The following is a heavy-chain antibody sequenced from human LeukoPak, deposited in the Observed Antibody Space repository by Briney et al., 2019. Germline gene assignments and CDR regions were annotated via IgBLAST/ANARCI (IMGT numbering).Heavy chain of an antibody. CDR2: IYHSGST. Sequence: SETLSLTCTVSGYSISSGYYWGWIRQPPGKGLEWIGSIYHSGSTSYNPSLKSRVTIFVDTSKNQFSLKLSSVTAADTAVYYCARLGGAFYYYYYMDVWGKGTTVTISS. CDR1: GYSISSGYY. D-gene: IGHD2-15*01. CDR3: ARLGGAFYYYYYMDV. J-gene: IGHJ6*03. V-gene: IGHV4-38-2*02.